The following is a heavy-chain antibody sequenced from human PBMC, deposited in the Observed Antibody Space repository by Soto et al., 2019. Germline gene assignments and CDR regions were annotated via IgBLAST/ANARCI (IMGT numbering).Heavy chain of an antibody. Sequence: QVQLQESGPGLVKPSETLSLTCRVSGGSMSGYYWSWVRLAPGKGLEWIGYVYYTGSTNYNPSLPSGVSTSVDTSNKHFSLSLSLVTAADTAVYFCARSIAVPSGHIDHWGQGIRVTISS. CDR1: GGSMSGYY. V-gene: IGHV4-59*01. CDR2: VYYTGST. D-gene: IGHD6-6*01. CDR3: ARSIAVPSGHIDH. J-gene: IGHJ4*02.